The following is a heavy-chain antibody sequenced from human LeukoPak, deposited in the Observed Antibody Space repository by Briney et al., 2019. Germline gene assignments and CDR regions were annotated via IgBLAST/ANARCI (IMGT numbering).Heavy chain of an antibody. J-gene: IGHJ3*02. Sequence: GESLKISCKGSGYSFTSYWIGWVRQMPGKGLEWMGIIYPGDSDTRYSPSFQGQVTISADKSISTAYLQWSSLKASDTAMYYCAREYFYYYGSGSYRRNAFDIWGQGTMVTVSS. V-gene: IGHV5-51*01. CDR1: GYSFTSYW. CDR3: AREYFYYYGSGSYRRNAFDI. CDR2: IYPGDSDT. D-gene: IGHD3-10*01.